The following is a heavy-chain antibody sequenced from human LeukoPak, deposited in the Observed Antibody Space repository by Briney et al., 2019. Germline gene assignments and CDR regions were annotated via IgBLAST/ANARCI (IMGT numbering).Heavy chain of an antibody. J-gene: IGHJ3*02. CDR3: ARGGSRSPRDAFDI. CDR2: ISPSGAST. CDR1: GYTFTSSY. Sequence: APVKVSCKASGYTFTSSYLHWVRQAPGQGLEWMGMISPSGASTTYAQKFQGRVTMTRDTSTSTVYMELSSLRSEDTAVYYCARGGSRSPRDAFDIWGQGTMVTVSS. D-gene: IGHD6-13*01. V-gene: IGHV1-46*01.